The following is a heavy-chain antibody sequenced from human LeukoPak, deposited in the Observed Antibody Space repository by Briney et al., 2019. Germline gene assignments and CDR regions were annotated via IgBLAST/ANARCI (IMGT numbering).Heavy chain of an antibody. V-gene: IGHV1-46*01. CDR2: INPSGGST. D-gene: IGHD3-3*01. CDR1: GHTFTSYY. Sequence: APVKVSCKASGHTFTSYYMHWVRQAPGQGLEWMGIINPSGGSTSYAQKFQGRVTMTRDTSTSTVYMGLSSLRSEDTAVYYCARRRSGYLALDYWGQGTLVTVSS. CDR3: ARRRSGYLALDY. J-gene: IGHJ4*02.